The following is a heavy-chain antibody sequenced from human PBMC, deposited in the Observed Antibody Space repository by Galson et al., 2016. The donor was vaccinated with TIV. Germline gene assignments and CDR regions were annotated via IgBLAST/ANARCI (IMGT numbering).Heavy chain of an antibody. V-gene: IGHV3-11*01. CDR2: ISTSGSTT. CDR1: GFSFSDYF. D-gene: IGHD5-18*01. Sequence: SLRLSCAASGFSFSDYFMTWIRQPPGKGLEWVSYISTSGSTTWDADSVEGRFSVSRDNGKGSLFLQLNSLRADDTAVYYCAISVDTTSRRDDYWGQGTLVTVSS. CDR3: AISVDTTSRRDDY. J-gene: IGHJ4*02.